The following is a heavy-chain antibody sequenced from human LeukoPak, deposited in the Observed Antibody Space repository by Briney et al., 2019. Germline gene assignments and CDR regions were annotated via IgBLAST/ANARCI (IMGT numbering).Heavy chain of an antibody. V-gene: IGHV4-39*07. CDR3: ARDPAGE. Sequence: SETLSLTCTVSGGSISSSSYYWGWIRQPPGKGLEWIGSIYYSGSTYYNPSLKSRVTISVDTSKNQFSLKLSSVTAADTAVYYCARDPAGEWGQGTLVTVSS. CDR2: IYYSGST. CDR1: GGSISSSSYY. D-gene: IGHD3-10*01. J-gene: IGHJ4*02.